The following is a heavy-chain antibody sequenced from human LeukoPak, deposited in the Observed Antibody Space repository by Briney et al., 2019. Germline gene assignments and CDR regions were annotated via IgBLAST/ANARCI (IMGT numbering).Heavy chain of an antibody. D-gene: IGHD6-13*01. J-gene: IGHJ4*02. CDR1: GGSISSSSYY. CDR2: IYYSGST. V-gene: IGHV4-39*01. CDR3: ASSGYSSSWGIDY. Sequence: SETLSLTCTVSGGSISSSSYYWGWIRQPPGKGLEWIGSIYYSGSTYYNPSLKSRVTISVDTSKNQFSLKLSSVTAADTAVYYCASSGYSSSWGIDYWGQGTLVTVSS.